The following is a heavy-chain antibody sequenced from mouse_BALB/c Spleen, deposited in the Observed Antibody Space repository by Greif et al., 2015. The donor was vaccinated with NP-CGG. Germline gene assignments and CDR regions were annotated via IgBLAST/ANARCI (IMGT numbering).Heavy chain of an antibody. CDR3: ARYYGSSYDY. V-gene: IGHV5-17*02. CDR1: GFTFSSFG. Sequence: EVKLVESGGGLVQPGGSRKLSCAASGFTFSSFGMHWVRQAPEKGLEWVAYISSGSSTIYYADTVKGRFTISRDNPKNTLFLQMTSIRSEDTAMYSCARYYGSSYDYWGQGTTLTVSS. CDR2: ISSGSSTI. D-gene: IGHD1-1*01. J-gene: IGHJ2*01.